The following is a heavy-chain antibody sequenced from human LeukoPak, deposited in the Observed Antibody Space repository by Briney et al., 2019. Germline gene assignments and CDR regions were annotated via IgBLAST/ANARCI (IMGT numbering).Heavy chain of an antibody. CDR1: GFSFSSYA. V-gene: IGHV3-23*01. Sequence: PGGSLRLSCATSGFSFSSYAMSWVRQAPGKGLEWVSAMSSSDDGRYYAASVRGRFTISRDTSRSTLYLQMNSLRAEDTAVYYCARDVDRITIFGPGGLYWGQGTLVTVSS. CDR2: MSSSDDGR. J-gene: IGHJ4*02. D-gene: IGHD3-3*01. CDR3: ARDVDRITIFGPGGLY.